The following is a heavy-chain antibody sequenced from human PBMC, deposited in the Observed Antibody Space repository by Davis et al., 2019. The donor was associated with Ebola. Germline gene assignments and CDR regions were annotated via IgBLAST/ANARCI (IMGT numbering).Heavy chain of an antibody. D-gene: IGHD3-10*01. CDR1: GFSFSDYY. J-gene: IGHJ6*02. V-gene: IGHV3-11*01. CDR3: ARGNNYGSGSYYGMDV. CDR2: ISSSGSST. Sequence: PGGSLRLSCAVFGFSFSDYYMTWIRQAPGKGPEWVSDISSSGSSTYYADSVKGRFTVTRDNAKNSLYLQMNSLRPDDTAVYYCARGNNYGSGSYYGMDVWGQGTTVTVAS.